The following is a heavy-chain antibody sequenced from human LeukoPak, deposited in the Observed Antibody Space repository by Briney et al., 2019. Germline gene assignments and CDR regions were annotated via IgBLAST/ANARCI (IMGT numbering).Heavy chain of an antibody. CDR1: GGSLSTHH. CDR3: ARDSGWHSDS. CDR2: ISDSGTA. Sequence: PSETLSLTCVVSGGSLSTHHWSWIRQSPGRGLEWIGYISDSGTANYNPSLKNRVTISVDKSKNQFSLNLRSVTAADTAVYYCARDSGWHSDSWGQGTLVTVSS. J-gene: IGHJ5*01. V-gene: IGHV4-59*11. D-gene: IGHD6-19*01.